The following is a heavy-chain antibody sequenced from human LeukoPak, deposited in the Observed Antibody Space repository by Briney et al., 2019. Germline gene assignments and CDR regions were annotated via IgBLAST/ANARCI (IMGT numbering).Heavy chain of an antibody. CDR1: GGAISSGSYY. Sequence: PSETLSLTCIVSGGAISSGSYYWGWIRQPPGKGLEWIGSMYYTGSTYNSPSLKSRVTISVDTSKNQFSLKLTSVTAADTAVYYCAVVGGERRYYFDYWGQGTLVTVSS. V-gene: IGHV4-39*07. D-gene: IGHD1-26*01. CDR3: AVVGGERRYYFDY. J-gene: IGHJ4*02. CDR2: MYYTGST.